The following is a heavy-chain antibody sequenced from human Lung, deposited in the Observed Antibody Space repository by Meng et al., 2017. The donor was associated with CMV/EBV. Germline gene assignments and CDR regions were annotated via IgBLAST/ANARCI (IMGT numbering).Heavy chain of an antibody. CDR2: IDDSGST. CDR3: ARGKQDAWELLAY. D-gene: IGHD1-26*01. CDR1: GVLISSNSR. V-gene: IGHV4-4*02. J-gene: IGHJ4*02. Sequence: GPGLVTPSGPLTLTSGFSGVLISSNSRWTWVRQPPGKGLEWIGDIDDSGSTNYNPSLNSRISISLDKSKNHFSLKVNSVTAADTAVYYCARGKQDAWELLAYWGQGALVTVSS.